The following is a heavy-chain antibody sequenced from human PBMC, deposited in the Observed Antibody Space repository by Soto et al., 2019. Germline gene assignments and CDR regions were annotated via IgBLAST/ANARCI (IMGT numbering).Heavy chain of an antibody. CDR1: GFTFSSYS. CDR3: TRDGSGGISEAYYYYYMDV. J-gene: IGHJ6*03. CDR2: ISSSGSHI. V-gene: IGHV3-21*01. D-gene: IGHD2-15*01. Sequence: EVQLVESGGGLVKPGGSLRLSCAASGFTFSSYSMNWIRQAPGKGLEWVSSISSSGSHIYYADSVKGRFTISRDNAKNSLYLQMNSLRAEDTAVYYCTRDGSGGISEAYYYYYMDVWGTGTTVTVSS.